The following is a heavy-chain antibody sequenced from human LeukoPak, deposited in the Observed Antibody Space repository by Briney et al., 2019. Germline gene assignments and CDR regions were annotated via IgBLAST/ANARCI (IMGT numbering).Heavy chain of an antibody. CDR2: IIPSSGST. D-gene: IGHD4-11*01. Sequence: AASVKVSCKASGYAFTSYHIHWMRQAPGQGLGWMGIIIPSSGSTTYAQKFQGRVTMTRDTSTSTVYMELSSLTSDDTAVYFCARSDYKDYRGLGFWGQGTLVTVSS. CDR1: GYAFTSYH. J-gene: IGHJ4*02. CDR3: ARSDYKDYRGLGF. V-gene: IGHV1-46*01.